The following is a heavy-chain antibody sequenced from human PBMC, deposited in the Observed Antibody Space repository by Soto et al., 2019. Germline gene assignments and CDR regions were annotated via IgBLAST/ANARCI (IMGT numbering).Heavy chain of an antibody. V-gene: IGHV1-18*01. D-gene: IGHD3-3*01. Sequence: GASVKVSCKASGYTFTSYGISWVRQAPGQGLEWMGWISAYNGNTNYAQKLQGRVTMTTDTSTSTAYMELRSLRSDDTAVYYCARAFFDFWSGYYNWFYPCGQGTLVPVSS. J-gene: IGHJ5*02. CDR2: ISAYNGNT. CDR1: GYTFTSYG. CDR3: ARAFFDFWSGYYNWFYP.